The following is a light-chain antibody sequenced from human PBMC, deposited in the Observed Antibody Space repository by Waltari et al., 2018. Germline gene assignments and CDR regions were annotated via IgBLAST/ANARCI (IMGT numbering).Light chain of an antibody. CDR2: AAS. CDR1: QSISSY. J-gene: IGKJ1*01. CDR3: QHSYSMPRT. V-gene: IGKV1-39*01. Sequence: DIQMTQSPSSLSASVVDRVTITCRASQSISSYLNWYQQKPGKAPKFLISAASSFQSGVPSRFSRSGTGTDFTLSISRLQAEDFATYYCQHSYSMPRTFGQGTKLEIK.